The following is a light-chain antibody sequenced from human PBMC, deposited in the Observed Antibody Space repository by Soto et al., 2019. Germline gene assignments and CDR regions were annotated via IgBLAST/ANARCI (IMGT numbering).Light chain of an antibody. CDR2: DVS. V-gene: IGLV2-14*01. Sequence: QSALTQPPSVPGSPGQSITFPCTETSSNVGGYNYVSWYQQHPGKAPKLMIYDVSNRPSGVSNRFSGSKSGNTASLTISGLQAEDEADYYCSSYTSSSTLVFGTGTKLTVL. J-gene: IGLJ1*01. CDR1: SSNVGGYNY. CDR3: SSYTSSSTLV.